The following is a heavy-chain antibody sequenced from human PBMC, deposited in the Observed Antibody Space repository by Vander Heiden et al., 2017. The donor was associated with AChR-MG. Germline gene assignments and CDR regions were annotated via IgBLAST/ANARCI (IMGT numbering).Heavy chain of an antibody. V-gene: IGHV3-7*01. Sequence: EVQLVESGGGLVQPGWSLGLSCAASGFTFSSYWMRWVRQAPGKGLEWVATIKQDGGETFYVDSLKGRFTISRDNAKNSLYLQMNSLRAEDTTVYYCARETHAHFDCWGQGTVVTVSS. CDR1: GFTFSSYW. J-gene: IGHJ4*02. CDR2: IKQDGGET. CDR3: ARETHAHFDC.